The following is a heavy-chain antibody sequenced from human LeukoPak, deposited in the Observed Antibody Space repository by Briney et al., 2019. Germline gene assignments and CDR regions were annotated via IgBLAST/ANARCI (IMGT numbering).Heavy chain of an antibody. CDR3: AIHDYEVDWFDP. CDR1: GYTFTSYD. D-gene: IGHD4-17*01. V-gene: IGHV1-8*01. Sequence: ASVKVSCKASGYTFTSYDINWVRQATGQGLEWMGWMNPNSGNTGYAQKFQGRVTMTRNTSISTAYMELSSLRSEDTAVYYCAIHDYEVDWFDPWGQGTLVTVSS. CDR2: MNPNSGNT. J-gene: IGHJ5*02.